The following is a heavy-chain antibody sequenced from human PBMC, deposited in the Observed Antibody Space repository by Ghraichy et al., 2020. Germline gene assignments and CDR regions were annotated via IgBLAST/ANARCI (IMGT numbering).Heavy chain of an antibody. J-gene: IGHJ6*03. CDR3: ARTRYGSGNYLGYYYYMDV. CDR1: GGSVSSSGYY. CDR2: VFATGST. Sequence: SETLSLTCTVSGGSVSSSGYYWSWIRQTPGEGLEWIGYVFATGSTNSNPSLKSRITISVDPSKNQFSLKLISVTAADTAVYFCARTRYGSGNYLGYYYYMDVWGKGATVTVAS. D-gene: IGHD3-10*01. V-gene: IGHV4-61*08.